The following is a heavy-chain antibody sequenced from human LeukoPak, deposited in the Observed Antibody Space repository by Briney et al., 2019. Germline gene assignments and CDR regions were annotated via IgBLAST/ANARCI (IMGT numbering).Heavy chain of an antibody. V-gene: IGHV1-3*01. J-gene: IGHJ4*02. D-gene: IGHD5-12*01. CDR2: INAGNGNT. Sequence: ASVKVSCKASGYTFTSYAMHWVRQAPGQRLEWMGWINAGNGNTKYSQKFQGRVTITRDTSASTAYMELSSLRSEDTAVYYCARPSGSGYDYYFDYWGQGTLVTVSS. CDR1: GYTFTSYA. CDR3: ARPSGSGYDYYFDY.